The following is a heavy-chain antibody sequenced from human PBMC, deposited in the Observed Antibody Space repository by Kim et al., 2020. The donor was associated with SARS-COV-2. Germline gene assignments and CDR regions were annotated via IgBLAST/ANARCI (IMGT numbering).Heavy chain of an antibody. CDR1: GFTFSSYA. V-gene: IGHV3-30*04. CDR3: ARGNIGSYLYGMDV. J-gene: IGHJ6*02. D-gene: IGHD1-26*01. CDR2: ISYDGSNK. Sequence: GGSLRLSCAASGFTFSSYAMHWVRQAPGKGLEWVAVISYDGSNKYYADSVKGRFTISRDNSKNTLYLQMNSLRAEDTAVYYCARGNIGSYLYGMDVWGQGPTVTVSS.